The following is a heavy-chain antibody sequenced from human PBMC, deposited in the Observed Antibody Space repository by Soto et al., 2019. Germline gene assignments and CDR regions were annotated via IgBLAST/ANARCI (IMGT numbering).Heavy chain of an antibody. V-gene: IGHV1-18*01. J-gene: IGHJ6*02. Sequence: GASVKVSCKASGYTFTSYGISWVRQAPGQGLEWMGWISAYNGNTNYAQKLQGRVTMTTDTSTSTAYMELRSLRSDDTAVYYCARDLRYYDYWSGSPHYGMDVWSQGTTVTVSS. CDR2: ISAYNGNT. CDR1: GYTFTSYG. CDR3: ARDLRYYDYWSGSPHYGMDV. D-gene: IGHD3-3*01.